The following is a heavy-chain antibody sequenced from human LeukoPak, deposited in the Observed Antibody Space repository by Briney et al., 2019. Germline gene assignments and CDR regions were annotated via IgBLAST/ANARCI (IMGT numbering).Heavy chain of an antibody. CDR3: ARVWENGGSYLQRGGWFDP. CDR2: MYHTGST. D-gene: IGHD1-26*01. V-gene: IGHV4-38-2*02. CDR1: GYSMSSGYY. J-gene: IGHJ5*02. Sequence: SETLSLTCTVSGYSMSSGYYWGWIRQPPERGLEWIGSMYHTGSTNYNPSLKSRVTISVDTSKNQFSLKLSSVTAADTAVYYCARVWENGGSYLQRGGWFDPWGQGTLVTVSS.